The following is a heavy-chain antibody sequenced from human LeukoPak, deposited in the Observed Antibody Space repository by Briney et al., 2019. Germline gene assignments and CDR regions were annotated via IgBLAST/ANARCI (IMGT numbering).Heavy chain of an antibody. D-gene: IGHD3-22*01. CDR3: ARVTDKSGYYSDN. CDR1: GYTFGDYY. V-gene: IGHV1-2*02. CDR2: INPDSGGT. J-gene: IGHJ4*02. Sequence: ASVKVSCKASGYTFGDYYMHWVRQAPGQGLEWMGWINPDSGGTKYAQKFQDRVTMTSDTSISTAYMELSRLRSDDTAVYYCARVTDKSGYYSDNWGQGTLVTVSS.